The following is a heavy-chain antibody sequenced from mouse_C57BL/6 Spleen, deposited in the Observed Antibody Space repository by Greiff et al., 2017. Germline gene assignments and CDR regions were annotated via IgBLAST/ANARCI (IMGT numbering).Heavy chain of an antibody. CDR3: ARRYSNYRGYFDV. D-gene: IGHD2-5*01. CDR2: IDPSDSET. Sequence: QVHVKQSGAELVRPGSSVKLSCKASGYTFTSYWMHWVKQRPIQGLEWIGNIDPSDSETHYNQKFKDKATLTVDKSSSTAYMQLSSLTSEDSAVYYCARRYSNYRGYFDVWGTGTTVTVSS. V-gene: IGHV1-52*01. J-gene: IGHJ1*03. CDR1: GYTFTSYW.